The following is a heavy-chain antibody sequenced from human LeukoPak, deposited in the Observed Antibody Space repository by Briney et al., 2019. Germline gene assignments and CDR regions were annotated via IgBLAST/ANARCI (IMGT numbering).Heavy chain of an antibody. D-gene: IGHD5-12*01. J-gene: IGHJ5*02. V-gene: IGHV3-74*03. Sequence: PGGSLRLSCVGSGFTISNYWMHWVRQAPGTGLVWVSRMHPDGSITTYADSVKGRFTISRDNAKNTLYLQMNSLRAEDTAVYYCAPQQTYSPYNWFDPWGQGTLVTVSS. CDR1: GFTISNYW. CDR2: MHPDGSIT. CDR3: APQQTYSPYNWFDP.